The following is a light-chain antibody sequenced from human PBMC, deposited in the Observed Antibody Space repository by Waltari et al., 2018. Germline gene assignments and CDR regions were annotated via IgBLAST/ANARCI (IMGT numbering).Light chain of an antibody. J-gene: IGKJ1*01. Sequence: EIVLTQSPGTLSLSPGERATLSCRASQSVSSSYLAGYQQKPGQAPRLRIYGASSRATGIPDRFSGSGSGTDFTLTISRLEPEDFAVYYCQQYGSSRTFGQGTKVEIK. V-gene: IGKV3-20*01. CDR2: GAS. CDR3: QQYGSSRT. CDR1: QSVSSSY.